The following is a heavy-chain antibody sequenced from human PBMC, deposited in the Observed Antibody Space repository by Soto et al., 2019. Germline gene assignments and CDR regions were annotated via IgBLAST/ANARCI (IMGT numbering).Heavy chain of an antibody. Sequence: SGPTLVNPTQTLTLTCTFSGFSLSTSGAGVGWIRQPPGKALEWLALIYWDDDKRYSPSLKSRLTITKDTSKNQVVLTMTNMDPVDTATYYCAHRIPNGATIFSDWFDPWGQGTLVTVSS. CDR2: IYWDDDK. CDR1: GFSLSTSGAG. D-gene: IGHD3-9*01. V-gene: IGHV2-5*02. J-gene: IGHJ5*02. CDR3: AHRIPNGATIFSDWFDP.